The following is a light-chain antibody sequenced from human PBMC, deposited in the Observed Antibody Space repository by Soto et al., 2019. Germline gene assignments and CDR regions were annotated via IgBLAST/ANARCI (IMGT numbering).Light chain of an antibody. CDR1: QSLLATNGYNY. CDR2: LGS. CDR3: MQALQAPLT. Sequence: DIVMTQSPLSLPVTPGEPASISCRSSQSLLATNGYNYLDWYLQKPGQSPQLLIYLGSNRASGVPDRFSGSGSGTDFTLKISRVEAEDVGVYYCMQALQAPLTFGQGTTGDIK. J-gene: IGKJ1*01. V-gene: IGKV2-28*01.